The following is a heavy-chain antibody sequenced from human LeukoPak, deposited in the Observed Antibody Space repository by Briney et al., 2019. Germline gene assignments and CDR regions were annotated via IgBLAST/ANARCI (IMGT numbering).Heavy chain of an antibody. CDR2: ISSSGSTI. Sequence: PGGSLRLSCAASGFTFSDYYMSWIRQAPGKGLEWVSYISSSGSTIYYADSVKGRFTISRDNAKNSLYLQMNSLRAEDTAVYYCAREGFTWIQLYSLDYWGQGALVTVSS. V-gene: IGHV3-11*01. D-gene: IGHD5-18*01. CDR3: AREGFTWIQLYSLDY. CDR1: GFTFSDYY. J-gene: IGHJ4*02.